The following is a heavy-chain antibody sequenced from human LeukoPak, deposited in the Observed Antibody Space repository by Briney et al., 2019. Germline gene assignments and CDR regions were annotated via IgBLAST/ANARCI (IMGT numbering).Heavy chain of an antibody. Sequence: GGSLRLSCAASRFTFSRYWMSWVRQAPGKGLEWVANIKQDGSEKYYVDSVKGRFTISRDNAKNALYLQMNSVTAKDTAVYYCASGGGSGDYFIYRVLYFDYWGQGTLVTVSS. J-gene: IGHJ4*02. CDR1: RFTFSRYW. V-gene: IGHV3-7*01. CDR3: ASGGGSGDYFIYRVLYFDY. D-gene: IGHD2/OR15-2a*01. CDR2: IKQDGSEK.